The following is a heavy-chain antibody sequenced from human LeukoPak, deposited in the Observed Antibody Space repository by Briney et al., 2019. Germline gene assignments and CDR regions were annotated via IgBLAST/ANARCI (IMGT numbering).Heavy chain of an antibody. CDR2: IIPILGIA. CDR3: ASQQRKRGIAAAGTGFDY. V-gene: IGHV1-69*04. J-gene: IGHJ4*02. Sequence: GSAVRVSCKASGGTFSSYAISWGRQAPGQGLEWMGRIIPILGIANYAQTFQGRVTITADKSTSTAYMELSSLRSEDTAVYYCASQQRKRGIAAAGTGFDYWGQGTLVTVSS. CDR1: GGTFSSYA. D-gene: IGHD6-13*01.